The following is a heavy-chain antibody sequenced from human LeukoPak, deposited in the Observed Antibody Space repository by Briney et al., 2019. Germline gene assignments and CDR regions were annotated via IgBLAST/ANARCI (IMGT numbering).Heavy chain of an antibody. J-gene: IGHJ6*03. CDR3: ARHLDSSGWYNDYYYMDV. D-gene: IGHD6-19*01. V-gene: IGHV4-38-2*01. Sequence: KPSETLSLTCAVSGYSISSGYYWGWIRQPPGKGLEWIGSIYRTGSTYYNPSLKSRVTISIDTSKYQLSLRLSSVTAADTAVYYCARHLDSSGWYNDYYYMDVWGTGTTVTVSS. CDR2: IYRTGST. CDR1: GYSISSGYY.